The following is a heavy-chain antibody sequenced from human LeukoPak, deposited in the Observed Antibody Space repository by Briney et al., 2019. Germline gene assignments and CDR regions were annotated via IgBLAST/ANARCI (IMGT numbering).Heavy chain of an antibody. Sequence: GGSLRLSCVASGFTFSSYSMNWVRRAPGKGLEWVSSISSSSTYMFYGDSMKGRFTISRDNAKSSLYLQMNSLRAEDTAVYYCARDRSGSYPETYGMDVWGQGTTVTVPS. CDR3: ARDRSGSYPETYGMDV. CDR2: ISSSSTYM. D-gene: IGHD1-26*01. CDR1: GFTFSSYS. J-gene: IGHJ6*02. V-gene: IGHV3-21*01.